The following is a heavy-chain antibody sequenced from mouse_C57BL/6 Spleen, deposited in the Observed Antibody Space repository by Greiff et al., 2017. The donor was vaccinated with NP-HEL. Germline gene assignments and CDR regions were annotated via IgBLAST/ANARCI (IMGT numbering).Heavy chain of an antibody. D-gene: IGHD1-1*01. Sequence: QVQLQQSGPGLVAPSQSLSITCTVSGFSLTSYAISWVRQPPGKGLEWLGVIWTGGGTNYNSALKSRLSISKDNSKSQVFLKRNSLQTDDTARYYCARNGGSYYYGLDYWGQGTTLTVSS. CDR3: ARNGGSYYYGLDY. CDR1: GFSLTSYA. V-gene: IGHV2-9-1*01. CDR2: IWTGGGT. J-gene: IGHJ2*01.